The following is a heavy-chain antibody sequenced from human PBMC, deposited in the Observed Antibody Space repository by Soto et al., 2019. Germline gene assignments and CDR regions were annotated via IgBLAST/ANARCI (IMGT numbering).Heavy chain of an antibody. Sequence: DSGPKLVTPTQPLTLTCNFSAFSLNSRGLGVAWIRQPPGKALEWLALIYWNDDKRYSPSLKSRLTITKDTSKNHVVLTLTNVDPMDTATYFGPHSPPSGREYWGQGTMVTVSS. CDR1: AFSLNSRGLG. J-gene: IGHJ4*02. V-gene: IGHV2-5*01. CDR3: PHSPPSGREY. CDR2: IYWNDDK.